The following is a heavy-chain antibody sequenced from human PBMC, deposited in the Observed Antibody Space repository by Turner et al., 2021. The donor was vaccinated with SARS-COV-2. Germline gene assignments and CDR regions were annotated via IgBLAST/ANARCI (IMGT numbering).Heavy chain of an antibody. J-gene: IGHJ6*02. CDR1: GVTFDEYV. CDR3: AKGRRFGMDV. CDR2: ISWNSGSI. V-gene: IGHV3-9*01. Sequence: EVQLEESGGGLVQPGRSLRLSCAASGVTFDEYVMHWVRQAPGKGLEWVSGISWNSGSIGYADSVKGRFTISRDNAKNSLYLQMNSLRAEDTALYYCAKGRRFGMDVWGQGTTVTVSS.